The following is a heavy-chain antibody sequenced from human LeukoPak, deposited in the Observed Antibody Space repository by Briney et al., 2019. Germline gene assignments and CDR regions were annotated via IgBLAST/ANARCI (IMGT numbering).Heavy chain of an antibody. CDR2: VSLEGVR. Sequence: SGSLSLTCGVSGRSITTTNWWSWVRQFPGQGLQWMGEVSLEGVRNYNPSLIRGVTMSLERATNLLSLNLNSVTAADTAVYYCSRENGAFSPFGYWGQGILVTV. V-gene: IGHV4-4*02. CDR1: GRSITTTNW. D-gene: IGHD2-8*01. J-gene: IGHJ4*02. CDR3: SRENGAFSPFGY.